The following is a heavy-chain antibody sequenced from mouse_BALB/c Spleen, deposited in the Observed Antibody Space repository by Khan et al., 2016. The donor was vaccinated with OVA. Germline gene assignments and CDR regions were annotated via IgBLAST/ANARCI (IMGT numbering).Heavy chain of an antibody. D-gene: IGHD1-1*01. CDR2: ISSDSSTI. CDR3: ATSYFYGYYFDY. J-gene: IGHJ2*01. V-gene: IGHV5-17*02. Sequence: EVELVESGGGLVQPGGSRKLSCAASGFTFTSYGMHWIRQAPEKGLEWVAYISSDSSTIYYAETVKGRFTISRDNPKNTLFLQMTSLRSGDTAMYFCATSYFYGYYFDYWGQGTTLTVSS. CDR1: GFTFTSYG.